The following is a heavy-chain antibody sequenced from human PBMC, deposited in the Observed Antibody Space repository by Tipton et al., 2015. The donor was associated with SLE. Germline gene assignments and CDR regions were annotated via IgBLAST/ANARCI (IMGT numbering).Heavy chain of an antibody. Sequence: SLRLSCTASGFTFSAYAMSWVRQAPGKGLDFVSAISSVGGSTYYADSVKGRFTISRDNSNNTLWLQMNRLRAEDTAIYYCAKEVLSNSWSAFDIWGQGTMLTVSS. CDR1: GFTFSAYA. CDR2: ISSVGGST. J-gene: IGHJ3*02. V-gene: IGHV3-23*01. D-gene: IGHD6-13*01. CDR3: AKEVLSNSWSAFDI.